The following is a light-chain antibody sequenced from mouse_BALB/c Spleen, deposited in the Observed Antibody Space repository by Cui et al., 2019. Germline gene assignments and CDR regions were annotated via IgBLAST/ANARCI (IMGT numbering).Light chain of an antibody. Sequence: DIVMTQSPSSLTVTAVEKVTMSCKSSQSLLNSGNQKNYLTWYQQKPGQPPKLLIYWASTRESGVPDRFTGSGSGTDFTLTISSVQAEDLAVYYCQNDYSYPYTFGGGTKLEIK. CDR2: WAS. CDR1: QSLLNSGNQKNY. CDR3: QNDYSYPYT. V-gene: IGKV8-19*01. J-gene: IGKJ2*01.